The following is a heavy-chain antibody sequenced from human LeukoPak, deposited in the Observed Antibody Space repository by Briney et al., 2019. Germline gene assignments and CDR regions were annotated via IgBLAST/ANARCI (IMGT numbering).Heavy chain of an antibody. CDR1: GFTVSSNY. D-gene: IGHD3-10*01. CDR2: IFSDGST. J-gene: IGHJ3*02. V-gene: IGHV3-66*01. CDR3: ARVTFNYFGSGDAFDI. Sequence: QPGGSLRLSCAASGFTVSSNYVSWVRQAPGMGLEWVSVIFSDGSTYYADSVKGRFTISRDNSKNTLYLQMNSLRAEDTAVYYCARVTFNYFGSGDAFDIWGQGTMVTVSS.